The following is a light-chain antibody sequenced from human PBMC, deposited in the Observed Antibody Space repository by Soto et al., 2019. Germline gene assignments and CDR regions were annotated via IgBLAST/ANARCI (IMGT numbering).Light chain of an antibody. V-gene: IGLV2-14*01. J-gene: IGLJ3*02. CDR2: EVS. CDR3: SSYTSTSAWV. Sequence: QSALTQPASVSGSPGQSITISCTGTSSDIGGYNSVSWYQQHPGTAPQLMIYEVSNRPSGVSNRFSGSKSGNTASLTISGLQPEDESDYYCSSYTSTSAWVFGGGTQLTVL. CDR1: SSDIGGYNS.